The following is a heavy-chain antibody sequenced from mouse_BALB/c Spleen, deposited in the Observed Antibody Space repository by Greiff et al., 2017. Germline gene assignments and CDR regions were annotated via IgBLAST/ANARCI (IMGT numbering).Heavy chain of an antibody. D-gene: IGHD2-1*01. CDR2: IYPSDSYT. V-gene: IGHV1-69*02. CDR3: TRNSYWYFDV. J-gene: IGHJ1*01. Sequence: VQLQQPGAELVRPGASVKLSCKASGYTFTSYWINWVKQRPGQGLEWIGNIYPSDSYTNYNQKFKDKATLTVDKSSSTAYMQLSSPTSEDSAVYYCTRNSYWYFDVWGAGTTVTVSS. CDR1: GYTFTSYW.